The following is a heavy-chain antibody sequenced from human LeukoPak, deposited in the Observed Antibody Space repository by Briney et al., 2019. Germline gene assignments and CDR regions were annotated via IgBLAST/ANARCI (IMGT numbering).Heavy chain of an antibody. V-gene: IGHV1-46*01. CDR3: ARPPTNDSSGQGLDY. Sequence: ASVKVSCKASGGTFSSYAISWVRQAPGQGLEWMGIINPSGGSTSYAQKIQGRVTMTRDTSTSTVYMELSSLRSEDTAVYYCARPPTNDSSGQGLDYWGQGTLVTVSS. CDR1: GGTFSSYA. D-gene: IGHD3-22*01. J-gene: IGHJ4*02. CDR2: INPSGGST.